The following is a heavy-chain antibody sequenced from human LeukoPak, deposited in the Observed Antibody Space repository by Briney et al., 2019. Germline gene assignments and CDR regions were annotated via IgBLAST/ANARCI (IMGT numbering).Heavy chain of an antibody. Sequence: GGSLRLSCAASGFTFSSYAMSWVRQAPGKGLEWVSAISGSGGSTYYADSVKGRFTISRDNSKNTLYLQMNSLRAEDTAVYYCAKDHKHFDFWSGYEYYFDYWGQRTLVTVSS. CDR2: ISGSGGST. CDR3: AKDHKHFDFWSGYEYYFDY. V-gene: IGHV3-23*01. J-gene: IGHJ4*02. D-gene: IGHD3-3*01. CDR1: GFTFSSYA.